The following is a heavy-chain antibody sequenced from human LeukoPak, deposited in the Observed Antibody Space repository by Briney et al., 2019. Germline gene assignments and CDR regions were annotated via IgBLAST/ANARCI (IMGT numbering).Heavy chain of an antibody. CDR3: ARGTTARLGPFVC. Sequence: GGSLRLPCAASGFTVSNDYMSWVRQAPGKGLEWVSVIYSGGSTFYADPVKGRFTIYRDNSKNTLHLRMNSLRGEDTAIYYCARGTTARLGPFVCWGQGTLVTVSS. CDR2: IYSGGST. CDR1: GFTVSNDY. J-gene: IGHJ4*02. V-gene: IGHV3-53*01. D-gene: IGHD6-6*01.